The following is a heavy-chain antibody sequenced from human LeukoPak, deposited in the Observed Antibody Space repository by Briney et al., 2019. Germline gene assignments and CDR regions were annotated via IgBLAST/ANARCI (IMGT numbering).Heavy chain of an antibody. CDR1: GFSFKNYA. CDR2: IGHDGSDP. V-gene: IGHV3-23*01. CDR3: GKDLKLDS. J-gene: IGHJ4*02. Sequence: GGSLRLSCAASGFSFKNYAMSWVRQAPGKGLEWVSAIGHDGSDPKYAVSVKGRFTISRDNSNDTLYLQMNSLRADDTAIYYCGKDLKLDSWGQGTLVTVSS. D-gene: IGHD3-9*01.